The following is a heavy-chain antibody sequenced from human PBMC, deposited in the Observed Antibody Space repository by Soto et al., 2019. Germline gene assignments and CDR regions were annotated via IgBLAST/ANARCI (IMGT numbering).Heavy chain of an antibody. V-gene: IGHV3-23*01. D-gene: IGHD4-17*01. Sequence: GGSLRLSCAASGFTFTSFVMSWVRQAPGKGLKWVSGMSASGDRTYYADSVKGRFTISRDNSKNTLYLQMNSLRAEDTAVYYCARGVDYGEFDYWGQGTLVTVSS. J-gene: IGHJ4*02. CDR2: MSASGDRT. CDR1: GFTFTSFV. CDR3: ARGVDYGEFDY.